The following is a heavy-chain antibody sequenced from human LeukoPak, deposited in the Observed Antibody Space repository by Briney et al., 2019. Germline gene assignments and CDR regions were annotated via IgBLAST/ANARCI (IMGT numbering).Heavy chain of an antibody. CDR3: AKVDSGIVATGSPYFDY. V-gene: IGHV3-23*01. J-gene: IGHJ4*02. CDR1: GFTFSSYE. D-gene: IGHD6-13*01. Sequence: GGSLRLSCAASGFTFSSYEMNWVRQAPGKGLEWVSAISGSGGSTYYADSVKGRFTISRDNSKNTLYLQMNSLRAEDTAVYYCAKVDSGIVATGSPYFDYWGQGTLVTVSS. CDR2: ISGSGGST.